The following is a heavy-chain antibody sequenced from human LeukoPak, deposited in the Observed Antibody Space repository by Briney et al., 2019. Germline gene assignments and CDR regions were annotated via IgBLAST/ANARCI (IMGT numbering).Heavy chain of an antibody. D-gene: IGHD3-3*02. Sequence: GGSLRLSCAASGFTFSSYAMHWVRQAPGKGLEWVAVISYDGSNKYYADSVKGRFTISRDNSKNTLYLQMNSLRAEDTAVYYCAKVSIFGTNYYYYGMDVWGQGTTVTVSS. CDR2: ISYDGSNK. J-gene: IGHJ6*02. V-gene: IGHV3-30*04. CDR3: AKVSIFGTNYYYYGMDV. CDR1: GFTFSSYA.